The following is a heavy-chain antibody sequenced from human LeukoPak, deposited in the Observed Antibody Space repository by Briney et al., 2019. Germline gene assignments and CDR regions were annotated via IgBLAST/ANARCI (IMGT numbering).Heavy chain of an antibody. Sequence: PETLCLTCAVYGGSFSGYYWSWIRQPPGKGLEWIGEINHRGSANYNLDLKSRVTISVDKSKNKFSLKVSSVSAEDTAVYYCARGLALYYFDCWGQGTLVTVSS. V-gene: IGHV4-34*01. CDR1: GGSFSGYY. J-gene: IGHJ4*02. D-gene: IGHD6-13*01. CDR3: ARGLALYYFDC. CDR2: INHRGSA.